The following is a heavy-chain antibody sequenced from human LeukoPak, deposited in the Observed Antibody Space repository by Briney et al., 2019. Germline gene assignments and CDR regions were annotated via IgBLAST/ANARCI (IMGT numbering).Heavy chain of an antibody. J-gene: IGHJ4*02. CDR1: GFTFSSYA. CDR3: ARRASYDFWSGYFDY. D-gene: IGHD3-3*01. V-gene: IGHV4-34*01. Sequence: GSLRLSCAASGFTFSSYAMSWVRQPPGKGLEWIGEINHSGSTNYNPSLKSRVTISVDTSKNQFSLKLSSVTAADTAVYYCARRASYDFWSGYFDYWGQGTLVTVSS. CDR2: INHSGST.